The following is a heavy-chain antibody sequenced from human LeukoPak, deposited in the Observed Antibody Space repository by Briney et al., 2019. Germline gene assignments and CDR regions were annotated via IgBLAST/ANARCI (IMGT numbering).Heavy chain of an antibody. V-gene: IGHV4-59*01. CDR2: IYYSGST. CDR3: ARHPARYYMDV. J-gene: IGHJ6*03. D-gene: IGHD6-6*01. CDR1: GGSISSYY. Sequence: SETLSLTCTVSGGSISSYYWSWIRQPPGKGLEWIGYIYYSGSTNYNPSLKSGVTISVDTSKNQFSLKLSSVTAADTAVYYCARHPARYYMDVWGKGTTVTVSS.